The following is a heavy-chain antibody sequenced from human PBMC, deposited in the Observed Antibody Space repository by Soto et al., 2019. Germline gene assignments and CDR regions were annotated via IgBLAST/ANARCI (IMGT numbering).Heavy chain of an antibody. D-gene: IGHD2-8*01. V-gene: IGHV1-69*06. Sequence: SVKVSCKASGGTFSSYAISWVRQAPGQGLEWMGGIIPIFGTANYAQKFQGRVTITADKSTSTAYMELSSLRSEDTAVYYCARDEHCTNGVCRPYYFDYWGQGTLVTFNS. CDR3: ARDEHCTNGVCRPYYFDY. CDR1: GGTFSSYA. CDR2: IIPIFGTA. J-gene: IGHJ4*02.